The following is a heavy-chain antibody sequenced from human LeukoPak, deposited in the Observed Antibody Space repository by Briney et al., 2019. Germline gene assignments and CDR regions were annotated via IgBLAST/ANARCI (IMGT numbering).Heavy chain of an antibody. Sequence: ASVKVSCKASGYTFTSYGINWVRQAPGQGLEWVGWISAYNGNTNYAQNFQGRVTMTTDTSTSTAYMELRSLTSDDTAVYYCAGGCSSTSCYHGIGWFDPWGQGTLVTVSA. J-gene: IGHJ5*02. V-gene: IGHV1-18*01. CDR2: ISAYNGNT. CDR1: GYTFTSYG. D-gene: IGHD2-2*01. CDR3: AGGCSSTSCYHGIGWFDP.